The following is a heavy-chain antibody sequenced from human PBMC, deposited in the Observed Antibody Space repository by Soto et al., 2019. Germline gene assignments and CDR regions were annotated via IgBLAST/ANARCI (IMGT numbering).Heavy chain of an antibody. V-gene: IGHV4-39*01. CDR2: IYYSGST. D-gene: IGHD1-26*01. J-gene: IGHJ6*02. CDR3: ARISYYDISGAMDV. Sequence: SETLSLTCSVSGGSTSSADYYWALTRQPPGKGLEWIGTIYYSGSTYSNPSLKSRVAMSIDTSNNQFTLEMRSVTAADTAVYYCARISYYDISGAMDVWGQGATVTVSS. CDR1: GGSTSSADYY.